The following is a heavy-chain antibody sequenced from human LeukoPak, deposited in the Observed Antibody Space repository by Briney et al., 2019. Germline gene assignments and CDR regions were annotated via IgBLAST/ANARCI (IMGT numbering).Heavy chain of an antibody. Sequence: GGSLRLSCAASGFTFSYYGMHWVRQAPGKGLEWVAVIWYDGSNKYYADSVKGRFTISRDNSKNTLYLQMNSLRAEDTAVYYCARDGFNGDYPLDYWGQGTLVTVSS. CDR1: GFTFSYYG. CDR3: ARDGFNGDYPLDY. J-gene: IGHJ4*02. D-gene: IGHD4-17*01. V-gene: IGHV3-33*08. CDR2: IWYDGSNK.